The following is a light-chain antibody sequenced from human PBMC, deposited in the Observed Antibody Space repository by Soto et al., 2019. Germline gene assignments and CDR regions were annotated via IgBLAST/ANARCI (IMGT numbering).Light chain of an antibody. CDR1: SSNIGTNA. V-gene: IGLV1-44*01. CDR2: NND. CDR3: STWDDSLDGPV. J-gene: IGLJ2*01. Sequence: QSVLTQPPSASGTPGQRVTISCSGGSSNIGTNAVNWYQHVPGTAPKLLIYNNDRRPSGVPDRFSASKSGTSASLAISGPQSAEEADYYCSTWDDSLDGPVFGGGTKLTVL.